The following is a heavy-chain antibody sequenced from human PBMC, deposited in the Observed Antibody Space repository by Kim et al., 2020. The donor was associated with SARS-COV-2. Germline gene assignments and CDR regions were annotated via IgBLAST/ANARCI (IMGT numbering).Heavy chain of an antibody. CDR3: ARAYYGDYVIDP. V-gene: IGHV3-30*01. Sequence: YHADSGKGRFTISRDNSKNTLYLQMNSLRAEDTAVYYCARAYYGDYVIDPWGQGTLVTVSS. J-gene: IGHJ5*02. D-gene: IGHD4-17*01.